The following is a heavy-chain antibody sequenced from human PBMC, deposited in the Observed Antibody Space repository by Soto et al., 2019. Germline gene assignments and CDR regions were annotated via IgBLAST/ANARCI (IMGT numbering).Heavy chain of an antibody. Sequence: QVQLQESGPGLVKPSQTLSLTCTVSGGSISSGDYYWSWIRQPPGKGLEWIGSIYYSGSTYYNPSLTSRVTISVATSKNPFSLKLNSVTAADTAVYYCASRHSSPYFDYWGQGTLVTVSS. CDR3: ASRHSSPYFDY. V-gene: IGHV4-30-4*01. D-gene: IGHD6-13*01. CDR2: IYYSGST. J-gene: IGHJ4*02. CDR1: GGSISSGDYY.